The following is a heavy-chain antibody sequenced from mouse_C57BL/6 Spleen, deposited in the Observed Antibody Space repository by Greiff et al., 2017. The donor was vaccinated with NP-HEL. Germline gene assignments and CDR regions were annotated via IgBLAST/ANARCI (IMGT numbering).Heavy chain of an antibody. D-gene: IGHD3-2*02. CDR2: IHPNSGST. Sequence: VQLQQSGAELVKPGASVTLSCKASGYTFTSYWMHWVKQRPGQGLEWIGMIHPNSGSTNYNEKFKSKATLTVDKSSSTAYMQLSSLTSEDSAVYYCARRQLRLHAMDYWGQGTSVTVSS. V-gene: IGHV1-64*01. J-gene: IGHJ4*01. CDR3: ARRQLRLHAMDY. CDR1: GYTFTSYW.